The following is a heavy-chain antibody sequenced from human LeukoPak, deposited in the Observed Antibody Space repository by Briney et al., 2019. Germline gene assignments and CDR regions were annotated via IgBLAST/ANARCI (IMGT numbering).Heavy chain of an antibody. J-gene: IGHJ6*03. V-gene: IGHV3-7*01. CDR2: IKQDGSEK. CDR3: ARAFPSGYDYYYYYYYMDV. D-gene: IGHD5-12*01. Sequence: GGSLRLSCAASGFTFSNYWMSWVRQAPGKGLEWVANIKQDGSEKYYVDSVKGRFTISRDNAKNSLYLQMNSLRAEDTAVYYCARAFPSGYDYYYYYYYMDVWGKGTTVTISS. CDR1: GFTFSNYW.